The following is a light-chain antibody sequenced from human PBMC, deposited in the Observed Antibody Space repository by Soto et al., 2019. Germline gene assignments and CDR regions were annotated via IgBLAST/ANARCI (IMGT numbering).Light chain of an antibody. Sequence: QMTQSPSTLSASVGDRVTITCRASQGISSYLAWYQQKPGKAPKLLIYAASTLQSGVPSRFSGSGSGTDFTLTISCLQSEDFATYYCQQYYSYLPTFGQGTKVDIK. CDR2: AAS. V-gene: IGKV1-8*01. CDR1: QGISSY. J-gene: IGKJ1*01. CDR3: QQYYSYLPT.